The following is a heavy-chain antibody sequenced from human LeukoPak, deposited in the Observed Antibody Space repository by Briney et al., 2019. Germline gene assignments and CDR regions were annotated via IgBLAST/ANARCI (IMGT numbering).Heavy chain of an antibody. Sequence: PGRSLRLSCAASGFTFDDYAMHWVRQAPGKGLEWVSGISWNSGSMGYADSVKGRFTISRDNAKNSLYLQMNSLRAEDTALYYCAKGPYYYGSGSRLMGYFDYWGQGTLVTVSS. V-gene: IGHV3-9*01. CDR2: ISWNSGSM. CDR3: AKGPYYYGSGSRLMGYFDY. CDR1: GFTFDDYA. D-gene: IGHD3-10*01. J-gene: IGHJ4*02.